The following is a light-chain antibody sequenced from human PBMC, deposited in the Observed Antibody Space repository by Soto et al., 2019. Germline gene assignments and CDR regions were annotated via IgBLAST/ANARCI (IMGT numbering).Light chain of an antibody. CDR3: MQCPVWPPYT. CDR2: TVS. J-gene: IGKJ2*01. V-gene: IGKV2-30*01. Sequence: DVVMTQSPRSLPVTLGQPASISCRSSQIIVYSDGNTYVNWFQQRPGQSPRRRIYTVSNRDSGVTDRFRGSGSGADFTLKIRRLDAEDVVVYYCMQCPVWPPYTFGQGTKLEIK. CDR1: QIIVYSDGNTY.